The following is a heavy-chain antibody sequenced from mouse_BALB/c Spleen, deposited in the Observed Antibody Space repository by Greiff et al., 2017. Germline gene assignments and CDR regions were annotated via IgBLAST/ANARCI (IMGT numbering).Heavy chain of an antibody. CDR1: GFTFSSYT. CDR2: ISSGGSYT. J-gene: IGHJ2*01. Sequence: EVNVVESGGGLVKPGGSLKLSCAASGFTFSSYTMSWVRQTPEKRLEWVATISSGGSYTYYPDSVKGRFTISRDNAKNTLYLQMSSLKSEDTAMYYCTREGNSIGTTDYFDYWGQGTTRTVSS. V-gene: IGHV5-6-4*01. D-gene: IGHD2-14*01. CDR3: TREGNSIGTTDYFDY.